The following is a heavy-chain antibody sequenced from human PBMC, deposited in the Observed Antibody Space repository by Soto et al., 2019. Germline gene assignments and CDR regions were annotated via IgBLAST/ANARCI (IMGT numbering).Heavy chain of an antibody. V-gene: IGHV3-9*01. D-gene: IGHD6-6*01. CDR3: AKDMGSNSSDGMDV. Sequence: GGSLRLSCAASGFTFDDYAMHWVRQAPGKGLEWVSGISWNSGSIGYADSVKGRFTISRDNAKNSLYLQMNSLRAEDTALYYCAKDMGSNSSDGMDVWGQCTTVTVSS. CDR1: GFTFDDYA. J-gene: IGHJ6*02. CDR2: ISWNSGSI.